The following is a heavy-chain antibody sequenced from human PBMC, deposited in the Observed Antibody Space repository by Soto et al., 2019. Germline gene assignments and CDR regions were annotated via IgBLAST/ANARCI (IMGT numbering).Heavy chain of an antibody. CDR1: GYTFTSYA. V-gene: IGHV1-3*01. CDR2: INAGNGNT. J-gene: IGHJ4*02. Sequence: QVQLVQSGAEVKKPGASVKVSCKASGYTFTSYAMHWVRQAPGQRLEWMGWINAGNGNTKYSQKFQGRVPITRDTSASTAYMELSSLRSEDTAVYYCARDERYYYGSGSYYNSPFDYWGQGTLVTVSS. D-gene: IGHD3-10*01. CDR3: ARDERYYYGSGSYYNSPFDY.